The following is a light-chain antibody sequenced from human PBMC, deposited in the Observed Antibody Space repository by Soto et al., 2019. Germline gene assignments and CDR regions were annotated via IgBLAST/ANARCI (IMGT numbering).Light chain of an antibody. J-gene: IGLJ3*02. Sequence: QSALTQPASVSGSPGQSITISCTGTSSDIGGYNYVSWYQQYPGHAPKLLIYEVRNRPSGLSNRFSGSKSGNTASLTISGLHAEDEADYYCSSFTSSTSWVFGGGTKLTVL. CDR2: EVR. V-gene: IGLV2-14*01. CDR3: SSFTSSTSWV. CDR1: SSDIGGYNY.